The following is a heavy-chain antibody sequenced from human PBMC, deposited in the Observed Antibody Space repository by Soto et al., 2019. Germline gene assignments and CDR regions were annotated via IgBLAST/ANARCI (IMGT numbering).Heavy chain of an antibody. V-gene: IGHV6-1*01. CDR2: TYYRSKWYN. Sequence: SQTLSLTCAISGDSVSSNSAAWNWIRQSPSRGLEWLGRTYYRSKWYNDYAVSVKSRITINPDTSKNQFSLQLNSVTPEDTAVYYCARCYSSGWYLPDYYYGMDVWGQGTTVTVSS. D-gene: IGHD6-19*01. CDR3: ARCYSSGWYLPDYYYGMDV. CDR1: GDSVSSNSAA. J-gene: IGHJ6*02.